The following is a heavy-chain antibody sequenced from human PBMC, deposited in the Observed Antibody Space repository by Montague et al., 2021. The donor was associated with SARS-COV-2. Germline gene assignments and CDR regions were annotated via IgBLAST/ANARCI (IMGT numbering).Heavy chain of an antibody. J-gene: IGHJ6*03. CDR2: IHHGGST. D-gene: IGHD3-10*01. Sequence: SETLSLTCAVHGGSFSTYSWNWIRQPPGKGLEWIGEIHHGGSTNYNLSLKSRVTISADTSKNQFSLKLTSVASADTAVCYCARLGDGVVPSPILGVGPYYSYYYMDVWGKGTTVTVSS. CDR1: GGSFSTYS. V-gene: IGHV4-34*01. CDR3: ARLGDGVVPSPILGVGPYYSYYYMDV.